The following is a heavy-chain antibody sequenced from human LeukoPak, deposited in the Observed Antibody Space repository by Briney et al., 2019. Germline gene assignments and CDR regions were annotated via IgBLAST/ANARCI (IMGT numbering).Heavy chain of an antibody. Sequence: GGSLRLSCAASGFTFSSYSMNWVRQAPGKGLEWVSYISSSSSTIYYADSVKGRFTISRDNAKNSLYLQMNSLRAEDTAVYYCARDWRGYSYGTSDDAFDVWGQGTMVTVSS. CDR3: ARDWRGYSYGTSDDAFDV. CDR1: GFTFSSYS. J-gene: IGHJ3*01. D-gene: IGHD5-18*01. CDR2: ISSSSSTI. V-gene: IGHV3-48*04.